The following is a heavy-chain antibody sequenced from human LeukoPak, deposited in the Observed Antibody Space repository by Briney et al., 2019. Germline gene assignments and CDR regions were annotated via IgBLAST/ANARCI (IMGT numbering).Heavy chain of an antibody. D-gene: IGHD3-10*01. CDR3: TRRGPPATNWFDP. V-gene: IGHV1-18*01. Sequence: AASVKVSCKTSGYTFTSHGINWVRQAPGQGLEWMGRISTYNGDTNSAQKFQGRVTLTTDTSTSTAYMELRSLRYDDTAVYYCTRRGPPATNWFDPWGQGTLVTVSS. J-gene: IGHJ5*02. CDR1: GYTFTSHG. CDR2: ISTYNGDT.